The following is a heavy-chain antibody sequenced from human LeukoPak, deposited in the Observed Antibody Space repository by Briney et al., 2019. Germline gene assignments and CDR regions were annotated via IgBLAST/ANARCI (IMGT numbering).Heavy chain of an antibody. J-gene: IGHJ4*02. D-gene: IGHD2-21*02. V-gene: IGHV4-39*01. CDR3: ARRVVVVTAAPNDY. CDR2: IYYSGST. CDR1: GGSISSSSYY. Sequence: SETLSLTCTVSGGSISSSSYYWGRIRQPPGKGLEWIGSIYYSGSTYYNPSLKSRVTISVDTSKNQFSLKVSSVTAADTAVYYCARRVVVVTAAPNDYWGQGTLVTVSS.